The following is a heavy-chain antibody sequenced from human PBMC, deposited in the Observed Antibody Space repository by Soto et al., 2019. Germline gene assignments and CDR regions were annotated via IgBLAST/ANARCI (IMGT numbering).Heavy chain of an antibody. CDR3: ARDLDPTVTGAEYFQH. V-gene: IGHV1-69*01. CDR1: GGTFSSYA. D-gene: IGHD4-4*01. Sequence: QVQLVQSGAEVKKPGSSVKVSCKASGGTFSSYAISWVRQAPGQGLEWMGGIIPIFGTANYAQKFQGRVTITTDESTTTAYLERSSRRSEDTAAYYCARDLDPTVTGAEYFQHWGQGTLVTVSS. J-gene: IGHJ1*01. CDR2: IIPIFGTA.